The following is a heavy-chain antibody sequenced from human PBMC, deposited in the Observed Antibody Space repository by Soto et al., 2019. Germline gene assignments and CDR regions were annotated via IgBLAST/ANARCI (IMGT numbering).Heavy chain of an antibody. D-gene: IGHD4-17*01. CDR1: GVTFSSYA. CDR2: IIPIFGTA. CDR3: ARGSYGDIYYFEY. V-gene: IGHV1-69*13. Sequence: SGKVSCKSSGVTFSSYAISWVRQAPGQGLEWMGGIIPIFGTANYAQKFQGRVTITADESTSTAYMELSSLRSEDTAVYYCARGSYGDIYYFEYWGQGTLVTVSS. J-gene: IGHJ4*02.